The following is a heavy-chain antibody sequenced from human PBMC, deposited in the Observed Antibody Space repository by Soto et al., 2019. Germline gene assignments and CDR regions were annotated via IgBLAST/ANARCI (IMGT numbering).Heavy chain of an antibody. V-gene: IGHV3-73*01. CDR1: GFTFSGSA. Sequence: EVQLVESGGGLVQPGGSLKLSCAASGFTFSGSAMHWVRQASGKGLEWVGRIRSKANSYATAYAASVKGRCTISRDDSKNTAYLQMNSLKTEDTAVYYCTRPRSYCSSTSCYHYYYYYYMDVWGKGTTVTVSS. CDR2: IRSKANSYAT. J-gene: IGHJ6*03. CDR3: TRPRSYCSSTSCYHYYYYYYMDV. D-gene: IGHD2-2*01.